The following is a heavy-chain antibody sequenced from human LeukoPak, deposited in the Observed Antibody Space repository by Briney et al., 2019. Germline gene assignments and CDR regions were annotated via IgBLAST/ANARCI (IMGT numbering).Heavy chain of an antibody. D-gene: IGHD3-22*01. Sequence: ASVKVSCKASGGTFSSYAISWVRQAPGQGLEWMGRIIPIFGTANYAQKFQGRVTITTDESTSTAYMELSSLRSEDTAVYYCAREDYYDSSGYFDYWGQGTLVTLSS. CDR1: GGTFSSYA. CDR3: AREDYYDSSGYFDY. CDR2: IIPIFGTA. J-gene: IGHJ4*02. V-gene: IGHV1-69*05.